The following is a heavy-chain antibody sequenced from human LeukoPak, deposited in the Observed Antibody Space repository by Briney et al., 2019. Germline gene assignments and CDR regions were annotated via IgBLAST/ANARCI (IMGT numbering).Heavy chain of an antibody. CDR3: ARLGSGTTHGWFDP. D-gene: IGHD2-2*01. CDR1: GGSISSYY. Sequence: SETLSLTCTVSGGSISSYYWSWIRQPPGKGLEWIGYIYYSGSTNYNPSLKSRVTISEDTSKNQFSLKLSSVTAADTAVYYCARLGSGTTHGWFDPWGQGTLVTVSS. V-gene: IGHV4-59*08. CDR2: IYYSGST. J-gene: IGHJ5*02.